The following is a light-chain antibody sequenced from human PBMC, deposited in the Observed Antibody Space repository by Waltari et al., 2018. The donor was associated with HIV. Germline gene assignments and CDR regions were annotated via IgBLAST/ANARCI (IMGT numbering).Light chain of an antibody. CDR2: DVS. J-gene: IGLJ2*01. CDR3: SSYTSSSTKV. CDR1: SSAIDGYNY. Sequence: QSALTQPASVSGSPGQSITISCPGTSSAIDGYNYVPWYQQHPGKAPKLMIYDVSNRPSGLSNRFSGSKSGNTASLTISGLQAEDEADYYCSSYTSSSTKVFGGGTKLTVL. V-gene: IGLV2-14*03.